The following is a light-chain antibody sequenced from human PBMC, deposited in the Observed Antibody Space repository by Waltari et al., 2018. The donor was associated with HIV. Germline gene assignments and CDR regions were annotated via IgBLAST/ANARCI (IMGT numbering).Light chain of an antibody. J-gene: IGLJ2*01. CDR2: VHN. CDR1: SGTIASKY. Sequence: FMLTQPHSVSESPGRTITISCTRSSGTIASKYVHWYPQRPGSSPTTGIDVHNHRPSVVPARFSGSIDSSSNSASLTISGLKTEDEADYYCQSFDSNNQVFGGGTKLTVL. V-gene: IGLV6-57*01. CDR3: QSFDSNNQV.